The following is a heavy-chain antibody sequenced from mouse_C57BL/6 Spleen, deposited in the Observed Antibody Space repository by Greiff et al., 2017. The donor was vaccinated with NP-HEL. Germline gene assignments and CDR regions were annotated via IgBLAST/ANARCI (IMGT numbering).Heavy chain of an antibody. V-gene: IGHV1-64*01. CDR3: ASISLYSAFDV. D-gene: IGHD2-1*01. CDR2: IHPNSGST. CDR1: GYTFTSYW. Sequence: QVQLQQPGAELVKPGASVKLSCKASGYTFTSYWMHWVKQRPGQGLEWIGMIHPNSGSTNYNEKFKSKATLTVDKSSSTAYMQLSSLTSEDSAVYYCASISLYSAFDVWGTGTTVTVSS. J-gene: IGHJ1*03.